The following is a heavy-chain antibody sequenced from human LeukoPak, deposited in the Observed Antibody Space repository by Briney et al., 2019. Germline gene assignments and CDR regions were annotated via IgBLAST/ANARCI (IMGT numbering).Heavy chain of an antibody. CDR1: GFTVSSNY. J-gene: IGHJ3*02. V-gene: IGHV3-53*01. Sequence: PGGSLRLSCAASGFTVSSNYMSWVRQAPGKGLEWVSVIYSGSSTYYADSVKGRFTISRDNSKNTLYLQMNSLRAEDTAVYYCARVAPGRWADAFDIWGQGTMVTVSS. CDR2: IYSGSST. CDR3: ARVAPGRWADAFDI. D-gene: IGHD3-16*01.